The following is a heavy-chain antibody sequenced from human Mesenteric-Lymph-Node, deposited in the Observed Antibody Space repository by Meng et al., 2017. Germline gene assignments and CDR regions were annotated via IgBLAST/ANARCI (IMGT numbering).Heavy chain of an antibody. CDR3: ATEVNIGLGY. Sequence: QVQVVRSRAEVKKPGASVKVSCKASGYRFTTYGIHWVRQAPGQRLEWMGWINGGNDNTKYSQKFQGRVTITVDTSATTAYMDLSSLRSEDTAVYYCATEVNIGLGYWGQGTLVTVSS. CDR1: GYRFTTYG. V-gene: IGHV1-3*01. D-gene: IGHD7-27*01. J-gene: IGHJ4*02. CDR2: INGGNDNT.